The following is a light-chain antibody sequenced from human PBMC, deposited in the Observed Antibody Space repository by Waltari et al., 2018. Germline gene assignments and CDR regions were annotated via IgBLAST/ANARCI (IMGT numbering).Light chain of an antibody. J-gene: IGLJ3*02. CDR2: DVS. Sequence: QSALTPPRPVSGAPVLSVTISCTGTSSDVGAYHFVLRHQQHPGKAPKLMIYDVSKRPSGVPDRFSASKSGNPASLTISGLQAEDEADYYCCSYTGTYTHWVFGGGTKLTVL. CDR1: SSDVGAYHF. CDR3: CSYTGTYTHWV. V-gene: IGLV2-11*01.